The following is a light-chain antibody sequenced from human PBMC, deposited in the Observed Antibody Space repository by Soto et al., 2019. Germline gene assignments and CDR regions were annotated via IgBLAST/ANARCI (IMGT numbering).Light chain of an antibody. Sequence: EIVLTQSPGTLSLSPGERATLSCRASQSVSSSYLAWYQQKPGQAPRLLIYGASSRATGIPDRVSGSGSGTDFIRTISTLEPEDIAVYYCQQYGSSRTFGQGTKVEIK. V-gene: IGKV3-20*01. CDR2: GAS. CDR1: QSVSSSY. CDR3: QQYGSSRT. J-gene: IGKJ1*01.